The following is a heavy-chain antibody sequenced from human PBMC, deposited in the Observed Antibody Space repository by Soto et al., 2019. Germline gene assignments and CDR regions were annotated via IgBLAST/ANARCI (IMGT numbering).Heavy chain of an antibody. CDR2: IIPYYNTL. V-gene: IGHV1-69*01. Sequence: QAQVVQPGAEVRKPGSSVKLSCKASEGTFNSYAIAWVRQAPGQGLEWMGGIIPYYNTLNYAQKFQDRVTNTADDSTNTVYMELSSLRSDGRDVYFCASGARRWYPYFFDSRAQGIQVTVSS. CDR3: ASGARRWYPYFFDS. D-gene: IGHD6-13*01. J-gene: IGHJ4*02. CDR1: EGTFNSYA.